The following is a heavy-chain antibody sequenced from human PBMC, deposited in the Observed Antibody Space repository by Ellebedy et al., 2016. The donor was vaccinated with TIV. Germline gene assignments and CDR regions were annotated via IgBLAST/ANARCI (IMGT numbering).Heavy chain of an antibody. CDR1: GFTFRSYG. V-gene: IGHV3-30*03. CDR3: ERDLYSGSKPGDY. Sequence: GESLKISCAASGFTFRSYGMHCVRLAPGKGLELVADISYDGSNKYYADSVKGRFPISRDNSKNTLYLKMKSLRAEDTAVYYCERDLYSGSKPGDYWGQGTLVTVSS. J-gene: IGHJ4*02. D-gene: IGHD1-26*01. CDR2: ISYDGSNK.